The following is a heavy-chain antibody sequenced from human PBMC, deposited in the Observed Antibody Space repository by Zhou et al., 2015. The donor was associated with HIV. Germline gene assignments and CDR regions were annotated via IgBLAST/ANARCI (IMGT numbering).Heavy chain of an antibody. V-gene: IGHV1-69*06. CDR2: ITPMFGSA. Sequence: QVQLVQSGAEVKKPGSSVKVSCKTSGGSLSTYGISWVRQAPGQRPEWMGNITPMFGSANHAQKFQGRVTLTADKSTSTAYMELSGLRSEDTAVYYCARSNMNYDYALDLWGQGTKVIVS. CDR1: GGSLSTYG. J-gene: IGHJ3*01. CDR3: ARSNMNYDYALDL. D-gene: IGHD3-16*01.